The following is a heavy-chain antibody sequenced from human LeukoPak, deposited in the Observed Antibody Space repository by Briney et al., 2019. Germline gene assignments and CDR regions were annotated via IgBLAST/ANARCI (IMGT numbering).Heavy chain of an antibody. CDR3: ATVRYFDSSGHLDLDY. CDR2: ISSYNGNT. D-gene: IGHD3-22*01. Sequence: GASVKVSCKASGYTFTSYGLSWVRQAPGQGLEWMGWISSYNGNTNYAQKLQGRVTMTEDTSTDTAYMELSSLRSEDTAVYYCATVRYFDSSGHLDLDYWGQGTLVTVSP. CDR1: GYTFTSYG. J-gene: IGHJ4*02. V-gene: IGHV1-18*01.